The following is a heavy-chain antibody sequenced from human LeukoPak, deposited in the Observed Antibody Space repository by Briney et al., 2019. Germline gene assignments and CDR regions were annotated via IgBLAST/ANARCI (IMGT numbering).Heavy chain of an antibody. CDR1: GGTFTSYA. V-gene: IGHV1-69*15. D-gene: IGHD1-26*01. Sequence: SEKVSSKTSGGTFTSYAITWVRQAPGQGLEWMGKIIPISGTTNYAQKFQGRVTFTADESTSTAYMELSSRRSEDTALYYCARKLRLGGNWFDPWGQGTLVTVSS. J-gene: IGHJ5*02. CDR2: IIPISGTT. CDR3: ARKLRLGGNWFDP.